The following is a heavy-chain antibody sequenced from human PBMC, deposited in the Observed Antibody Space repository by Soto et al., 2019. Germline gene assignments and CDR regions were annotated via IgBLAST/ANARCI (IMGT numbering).Heavy chain of an antibody. CDR3: ARGGVGSRPVDF. CDR1: GYTFISYA. V-gene: IGHV1-3*01. CDR2: INAGNGNT. D-gene: IGHD3-16*01. J-gene: IGHJ4*02. Sequence: ASVKVSWKASGYTFISYAIHWVRQAPGQRLEWMGWINAGNGNTKYSQKFQGRVTFTRDTSASTAYMELSSLRSEDTAVYYCARGGVGSRPVDFWGQGTLVTVSS.